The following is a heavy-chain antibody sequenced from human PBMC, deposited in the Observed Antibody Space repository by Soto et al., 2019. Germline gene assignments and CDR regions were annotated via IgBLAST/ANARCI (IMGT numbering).Heavy chain of an antibody. Sequence: RSETLSLTCTVSGGSMSSYYWTWIRQPAGKGLEWIGRVYSSGGTHYNPSLKSRVTISLDTSKNQFSLRLLSVTDADTAVYYCARGQRFSDWFDPWGQGTLVTVSS. D-gene: IGHD3-3*01. CDR3: ARGQRFSDWFDP. V-gene: IGHV4-4*07. J-gene: IGHJ5*02. CDR1: GGSMSSYY. CDR2: VYSSGGT.